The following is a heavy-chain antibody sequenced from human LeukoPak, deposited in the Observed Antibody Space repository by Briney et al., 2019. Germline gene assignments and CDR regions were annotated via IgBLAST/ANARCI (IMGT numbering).Heavy chain of an antibody. CDR3: ARVILMDYDSSGYYFDAFDI. J-gene: IGHJ3*02. Sequence: SETLSLTCTVSGGSISSSSYYWGWIRQPPGKGLEWIGSIYYSGSTYYNPSLKSRVTISVDTSKNQFSLKLSSVTAADTAVYYCARVILMDYDSSGYYFDAFDIWGQGTMVTVSS. V-gene: IGHV4-39*07. CDR1: GGSISSSSYY. D-gene: IGHD3-22*01. CDR2: IYYSGST.